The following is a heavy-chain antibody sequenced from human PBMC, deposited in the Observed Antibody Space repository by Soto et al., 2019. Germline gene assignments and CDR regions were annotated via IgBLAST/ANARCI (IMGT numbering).Heavy chain of an antibody. CDR1: GFTVSSNY. D-gene: IGHD6-6*01. V-gene: IGHV3-53*01. Sequence: PGESLKISCAASGFTVSSNYMSWVRQAPGKGLEWVSVIYSGGSTYYADSVKGRFTISRDNSKNTLYLQMNSLRAEDTAVYYCAREGDSSLGGMDVCGQGTTVTVSS. J-gene: IGHJ6*02. CDR2: IYSGGST. CDR3: AREGDSSLGGMDV.